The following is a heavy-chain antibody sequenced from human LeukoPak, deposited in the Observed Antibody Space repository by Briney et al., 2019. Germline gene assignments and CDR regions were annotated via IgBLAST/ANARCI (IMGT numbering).Heavy chain of an antibody. Sequence: ASVKVSCKASGYTFTSYGISWVRQAPGQGLEWMGWISAYNGNTNYAQKLQGRVTMTTDTSTSTAYMELRSLRSDDTAVYYCARSRATPKGSDAFDIWGQGTMVTVSS. CDR2: ISAYNGNT. CDR1: GYTFTSYG. V-gene: IGHV1-18*01. CDR3: ARSRATPKGSDAFDI. J-gene: IGHJ3*02.